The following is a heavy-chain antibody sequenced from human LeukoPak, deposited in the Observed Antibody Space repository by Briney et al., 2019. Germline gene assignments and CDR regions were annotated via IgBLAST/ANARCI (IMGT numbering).Heavy chain of an antibody. CDR2: ISGNTGST. V-gene: IGHV3-23*01. D-gene: IGHD1-26*01. CDR3: AKVSGSYYFDY. J-gene: IGHJ4*02. Sequence: GGSLRLSCAAPGFTFSSYAMSWVRQAPGKGLEWVSAISGNTGSTYYPDSVKGRFTISRDNSKNTLYLQMGSLRAEDTAIYYCAKVSGSYYFDYWGQGTLVTVSS. CDR1: GFTFSSYA.